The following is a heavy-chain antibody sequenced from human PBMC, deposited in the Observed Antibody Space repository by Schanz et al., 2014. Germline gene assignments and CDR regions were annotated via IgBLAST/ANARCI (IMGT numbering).Heavy chain of an antibody. CDR2: ISDSGDTA. D-gene: IGHD1-1*01. J-gene: IGHJ5*02. V-gene: IGHV3-23*01. CDR1: GFSFTTYA. CDR3: ARDVRLDRRGNWFDP. Sequence: EVQLLESGGGLVQPGGSLRLSCASSGFSFTTYAMSWVRQAPGKGLEWVSLISDSGDTAYYADSVKGRFTISRDNFKGALYLQMSSLRAEDTAVYYCARDVRLDRRGNWFDPWGQGTLVTVSS.